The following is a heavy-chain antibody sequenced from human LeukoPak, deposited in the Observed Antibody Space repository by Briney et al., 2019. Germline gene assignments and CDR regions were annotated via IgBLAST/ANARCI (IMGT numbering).Heavy chain of an antibody. V-gene: IGHV3-11*05. J-gene: IGHJ4*02. D-gene: IGHD6-13*01. CDR3: ARDGGIAAADYYFDC. CDR1: GSAFSRSW. Sequence: GGSLRLSCAASGSAFSRSWIHWVRQAPGKGLEWVSYISSSSSYTNYADSVKGRFTISRDNAKNSLYLQMNSLRAEDTAVYYCARDGGIAAADYYFDCWGQGTLVTVSS. CDR2: ISSSSSYT.